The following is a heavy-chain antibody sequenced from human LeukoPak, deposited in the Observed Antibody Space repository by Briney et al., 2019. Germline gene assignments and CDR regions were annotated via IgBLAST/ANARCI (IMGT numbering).Heavy chain of an antibody. V-gene: IGHV1-24*01. D-gene: IGHD3-10*01. CDR1: GYTLTDLS. Sequence: ASVKVSCKVSGYTLTDLSMHWVRQTPGKGLEWMGAFDPGDGETVYAQKFQGRVTITADESTSTAYMELSSLRSEDTAVYYCARAHTAGEVLWFGELYYWGQGTLVTVSS. CDR2: FDPGDGET. CDR3: ARAHTAGEVLWFGELYY. J-gene: IGHJ4*02.